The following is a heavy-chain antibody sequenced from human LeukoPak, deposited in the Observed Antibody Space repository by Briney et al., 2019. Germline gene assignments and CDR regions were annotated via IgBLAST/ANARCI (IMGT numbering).Heavy chain of an antibody. D-gene: IGHD2-2*02. CDR1: GGSISSYY. CDR3: ARHFTGCSSTSCYTPLHYFDY. CDR2: IYYSGST. J-gene: IGHJ4*02. Sequence: SETLSLTCTVSGGSISSYYWSWIRQPPGKGLEWIGYIYYSGSTNYNPSLKSRVTISVDTSKNQFSLKLSSVTAADTAVYYCARHFTGCSSTSCYTPLHYFDYWGRGTLVTVSS. V-gene: IGHV4-59*08.